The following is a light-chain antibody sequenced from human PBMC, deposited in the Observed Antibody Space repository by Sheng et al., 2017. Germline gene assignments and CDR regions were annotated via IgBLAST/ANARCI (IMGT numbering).Light chain of an antibody. Sequence: DIQMTQSPSSLSAPVGDRVTITCRASEGVSIYLAWYQQKPGKPPKLLIYTASTLQSGVPSRFSGSGSGTDFTLTISSLQPEDFATYYCQQSYSTPVAFGQGTKVEIK. V-gene: IGKV1-39*01. J-gene: IGKJ1*01. CDR1: EGVSIY. CDR2: TAS. CDR3: QQSYSTPVA.